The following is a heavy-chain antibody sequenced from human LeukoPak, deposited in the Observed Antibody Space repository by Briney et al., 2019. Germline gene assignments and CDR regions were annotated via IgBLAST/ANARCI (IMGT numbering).Heavy chain of an antibody. CDR2: IYYTGVT. V-gene: IGHV4-59*11. CDR1: GGSISSHY. Sequence: SETLSLTCTASGGSISSHYWSWIRQPPGKGLEWIGYIYYTGVTNYNPSLQTRVTISVDTSKHQFSLKLSSVTAADTAIYYCARDNYYDSSGYVGMDVWGKGTTVIVSS. CDR3: ARDNYYDSSGYVGMDV. D-gene: IGHD3-22*01. J-gene: IGHJ6*04.